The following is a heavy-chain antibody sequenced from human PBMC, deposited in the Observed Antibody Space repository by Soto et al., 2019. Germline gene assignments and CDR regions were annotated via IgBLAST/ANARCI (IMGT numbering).Heavy chain of an antibody. CDR1: GFTFSSYA. V-gene: IGHV3-30*04. Sequence: PGGSLRLSCAASGFTFSSYAMHWVRQAPGTGPEWVAATSSDGTDNVYADSVSGRFTISRDNSKNTLYLQMNSLRSEDAAVYYCARTYECAKSDCYRAFDIWGQGTMATVSS. J-gene: IGHJ3*02. D-gene: IGHD2-21*02. CDR2: TSSDGTDN. CDR3: ARTYECAKSDCYRAFDI.